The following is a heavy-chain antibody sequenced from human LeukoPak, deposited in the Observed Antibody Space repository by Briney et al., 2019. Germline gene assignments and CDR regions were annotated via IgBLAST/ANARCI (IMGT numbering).Heavy chain of an antibody. CDR3: ARVSESGNSDY. J-gene: IGHJ4*02. V-gene: IGHV3-33*01. Sequence: GGSLRLSCAASGFSFTSNGMHWVRQAPGKGLEWVAVIWYDGTNKYYADSVRGRFTISRDTSNNMLYLQMNSLRAEDTVVYYCARVSESGNSDYWGQGTLVTVSS. CDR2: IWYDGTNK. CDR1: GFSFTSNG. D-gene: IGHD4-23*01.